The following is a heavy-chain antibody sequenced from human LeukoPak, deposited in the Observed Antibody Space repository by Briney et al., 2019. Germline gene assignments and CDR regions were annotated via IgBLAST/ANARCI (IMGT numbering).Heavy chain of an antibody. CDR2: ISWNSGSI. J-gene: IGHJ3*02. CDR1: GFIFYDFA. V-gene: IGHV3-9*01. Sequence: PGRSLRLSCAASGFIFYDFAMHWFRQAPGKGLEWVSGISWNSGSIGYADSVRGRFTISRDNAKNSLYLQMNSLRAEDTALYYCAKSMKVEVMAGPFDIWGQGTMVSVSS. CDR3: AKSMKVEVMAGPFDI. D-gene: IGHD3-22*01.